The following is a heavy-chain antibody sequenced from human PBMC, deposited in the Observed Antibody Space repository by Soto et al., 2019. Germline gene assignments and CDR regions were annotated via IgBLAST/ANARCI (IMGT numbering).Heavy chain of an antibody. CDR1: GGSFSGYY. J-gene: IGHJ4*02. Sequence: QVQLQQWGAGLLKPSETLSLTCAVYGGSFSGYYWSWIRQPPGKGLEWIGEINHSGSTNYNPSLKRRVTISVDTSKNQFSLKLSSVTAADTAVYYWARDVRGYSYGWRDYWGQGTLVTVSS. CDR2: INHSGST. D-gene: IGHD5-18*01. V-gene: IGHV4-34*01. CDR3: ARDVRGYSYGWRDY.